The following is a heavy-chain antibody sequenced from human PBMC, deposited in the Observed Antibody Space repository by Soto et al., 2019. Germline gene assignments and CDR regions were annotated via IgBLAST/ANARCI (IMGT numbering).Heavy chain of an antibody. Sequence: XVCLRLSCTACGFSFRDYAMQWVRQAPGKGLEWVASICDDVSKKFFADSLKDRFDISRDNSKNTMFLQLSTVTVEDTAVYYCASQVFDYWGQGTLVTVSS. CDR3: ASQVFDY. V-gene: IGHV3-33*08. J-gene: IGHJ4*02. CDR1: GFSFRDYA. CDR2: ICDDVSKK.